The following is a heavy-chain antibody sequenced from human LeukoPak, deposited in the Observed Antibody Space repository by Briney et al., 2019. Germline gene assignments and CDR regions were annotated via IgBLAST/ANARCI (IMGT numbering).Heavy chain of an antibody. J-gene: IGHJ4*02. D-gene: IGHD6-13*01. CDR3: ARSELADY. V-gene: IGHV1-2*06. CDR2: INPNSGGT. CDR1: GGTFSSYA. Sequence: ASVKVSCKASGGTFSSYAISWVRQAPGQGLEWMGRINPNSGGTNYAQKFQGRVTMTRDTSISTAYMEVSRLRSDDTAVYYCARSELADYWGQGTLVTVSS.